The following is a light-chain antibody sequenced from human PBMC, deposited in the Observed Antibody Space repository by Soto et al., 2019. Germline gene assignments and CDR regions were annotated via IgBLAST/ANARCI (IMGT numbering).Light chain of an antibody. J-gene: IGLJ1*01. CDR3: FSFTTTGTHV. CDR1: SRDIGAYDY. V-gene: IGLV2-14*01. CDR2: EVN. Sequence: QSALTQPASLSGSPGQSITISCTGTSRDIGAYDYVSWFQQHPGKAPKLMISEVNNRPSGVSNRFSGSKSGNTAYLTISGLQVEDEAEYFCFSFTTTGTHVFGTGTKLTVL.